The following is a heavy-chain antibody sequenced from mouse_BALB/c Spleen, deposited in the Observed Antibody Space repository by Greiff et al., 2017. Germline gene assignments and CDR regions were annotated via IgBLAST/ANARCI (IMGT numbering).Heavy chain of an antibody. CDR2: ISDGGSYT. J-gene: IGHJ4*01. D-gene: IGHD2-4*01. Sequence: EVMLVESGGGLVKPGGSLKLSCAASGFTFSDYYMSWVRQTPDKRLEWVATISDGGSYTYYPDSVKGRFTISRDNAKNNLYLQMSSLKSEDTAMYYCARDDSFYAMDYWGQGTSVTVSS. V-gene: IGHV5-4*02. CDR1: GFTFSDYY. CDR3: ARDDSFYAMDY.